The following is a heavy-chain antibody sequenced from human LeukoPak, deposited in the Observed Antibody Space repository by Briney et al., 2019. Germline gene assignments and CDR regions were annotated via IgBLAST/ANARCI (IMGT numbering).Heavy chain of an antibody. CDR2: IYHSGST. D-gene: IGHD1-26*01. J-gene: IGHJ4*02. CDR3: ARDGIVGAFDY. V-gene: IGHV4-30-2*01. Sequence: SETLSLTCAASGGSISSGGYSWSWIRQPPGKGLEWIGYIYHSGSTYYNSSLKSRVTISVDRSKNQFSLKLSSVTAADTAVYYCARDGIVGAFDYWGQGTLVTVSS. CDR1: GGSISSGGYS.